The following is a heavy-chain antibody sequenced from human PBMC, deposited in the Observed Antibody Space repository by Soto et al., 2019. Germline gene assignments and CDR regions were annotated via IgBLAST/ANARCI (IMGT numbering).Heavy chain of an antibody. CDR1: GFTFSSYS. CDR2: IWYDGSNK. V-gene: IGHV3-33*01. CDR3: ARDGDYFDTSGYYYLYNWFDP. Sequence: GGSLRLSCAASGFTFSSYSMHWVRQAPGKGLEWVAVIWYDGSNKYYADSVKGRFTISRDNSKNTLYLQMNSLRAEDTAVYYCARDGDYFDTSGYYYLYNWFDPWGQGPLVTVSS. D-gene: IGHD3-22*01. J-gene: IGHJ5*02.